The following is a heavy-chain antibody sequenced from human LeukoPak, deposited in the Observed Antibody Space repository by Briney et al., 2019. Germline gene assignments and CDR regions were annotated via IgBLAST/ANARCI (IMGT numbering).Heavy chain of an antibody. V-gene: IGHV4-39*07. CDR1: GGSISSSSYY. CDR2: IYYSGST. J-gene: IGHJ4*02. CDR3: ARDTSYRFDY. D-gene: IGHD1-26*01. Sequence: SETLSLTCTVSGGSISSSSYYSGWIRQPPGKGLEWIGSIYYSGSTYYNPSLKSRVTISVDTSKNQFSLKLSSVTAADTAVYYCARDTSYRFDYWGQGTLVTVSS.